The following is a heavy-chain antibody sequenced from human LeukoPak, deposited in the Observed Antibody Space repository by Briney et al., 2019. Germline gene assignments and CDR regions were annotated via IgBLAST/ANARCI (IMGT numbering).Heavy chain of an antibody. Sequence: PGGSLRLSCAASGFTFNSYGMHWVRQAPGKGLEWVTFIRYDGSNKYYADSVKGRFTISRDNSKNTLYLQMNSLRAEDTAVYYCARDSHWAFDYWGQGTLVTVSS. V-gene: IGHV3-30*02. CDR1: GFTFNSYG. D-gene: IGHD7-27*01. CDR2: IRYDGSNK. CDR3: ARDSHWAFDY. J-gene: IGHJ4*02.